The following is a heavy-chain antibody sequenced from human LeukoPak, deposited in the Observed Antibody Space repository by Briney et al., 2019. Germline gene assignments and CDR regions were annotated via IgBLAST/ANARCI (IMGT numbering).Heavy chain of an antibody. CDR3: ARVTTIFGVNDAFDI. J-gene: IGHJ3*02. CDR2: INPNSGGT. D-gene: IGHD3-3*01. V-gene: IGHV1-2*02. CDR1: GYTFTGYY. Sequence: VASVKVSCKASGYTFTGYYMHWVRQAPGQGLEWMGWINPNSGGTNYAQKFQGRVTMTRYTSISTAYMELSRLRSDDTAVYYCARVTTIFGVNDAFDIWGQGTMVTVSS.